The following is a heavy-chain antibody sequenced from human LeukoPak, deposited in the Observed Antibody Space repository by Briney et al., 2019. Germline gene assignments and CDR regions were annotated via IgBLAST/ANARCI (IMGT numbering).Heavy chain of an antibody. D-gene: IGHD4/OR15-4a*01. V-gene: IGHV3-64*01. Sequence: PGGSLRLSCAASGFTFSSYAMNWVRQAPGKGLEYVSAISSNGGSTYYANSVKGRFSISRDNSKNTLYLQMGSLRAEDMAVYYCARVGAHDAFHIWGQGTMVTVSS. CDR2: ISSNGGST. CDR3: ARVGAHDAFHI. CDR1: GFTFSSYA. J-gene: IGHJ3*02.